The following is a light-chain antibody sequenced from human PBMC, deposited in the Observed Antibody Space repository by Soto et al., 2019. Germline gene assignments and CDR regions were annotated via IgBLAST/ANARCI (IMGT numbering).Light chain of an antibody. J-gene: IGKJ3*01. CDR3: QKCSGPPPFT. Sequence: DIQMTQSPSSLSASVGDRVTITCRASHDITNYLAWYQQKPGKVPKLLIYAASTLQSGVPSRFSGSGSGTDFTLTIISLQPEDSATYFCQKCSGPPPFTFGPGTTVDIK. V-gene: IGKV1-27*01. CDR2: AAS. CDR1: HDITNY.